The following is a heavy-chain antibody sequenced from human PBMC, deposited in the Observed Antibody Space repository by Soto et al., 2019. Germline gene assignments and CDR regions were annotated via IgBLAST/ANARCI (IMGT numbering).Heavy chain of an antibody. CDR2: IYYSGST. CDR3: ARQLVRVRCFDY. CDR1: GGSISSSSYY. D-gene: IGHD3-10*01. J-gene: IGHJ4*02. V-gene: IGHV4-39*01. Sequence: SETLSLTCTVSGGSISSSSYYWGWIRQPPGKGLEWIGSIYYSGSTYYNPSLKSRVTISVETSKNQFSLKLSSVTAADTAVYYCARQLVRVRCFDYWGQGTLVTVSS.